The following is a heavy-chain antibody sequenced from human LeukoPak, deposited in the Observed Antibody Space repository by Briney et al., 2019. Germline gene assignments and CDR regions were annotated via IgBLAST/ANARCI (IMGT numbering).Heavy chain of an antibody. J-gene: IGHJ4*02. Sequence: SETLSLTCTVSGGSINNYYWTWIRQPAGKGLEWIGRIYSSGKTNYNPSLKSRVTMSVDTSNYQLSLMMISVTAADTAVFYCARTPQSDNYFDYWGQGHLVTVSS. V-gene: IGHV4-4*07. D-gene: IGHD3-9*01. CDR1: GGSINNYY. CDR3: ARTPQSDNYFDY. CDR2: IYSSGKT.